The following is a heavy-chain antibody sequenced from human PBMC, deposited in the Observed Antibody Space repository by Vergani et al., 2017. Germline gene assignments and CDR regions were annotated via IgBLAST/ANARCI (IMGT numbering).Heavy chain of an antibody. CDR2: ISYDGSNK. V-gene: IGHV3-30-3*01. Sequence: VLLVESGGGLVQPGGSLRLSCAASGFTFSSYAMHWVRQAPGKGLEWVAVISYDGSNKYYADSVKGRFTISRDNSKNTLYLQMNSLRAEDTAVYYCARDLLRYCSSTSCYFWFDPWGQGTLVTVSS. J-gene: IGHJ5*02. CDR3: ARDLLRYCSSTSCYFWFDP. CDR1: GFTFSSYA. D-gene: IGHD2-2*01.